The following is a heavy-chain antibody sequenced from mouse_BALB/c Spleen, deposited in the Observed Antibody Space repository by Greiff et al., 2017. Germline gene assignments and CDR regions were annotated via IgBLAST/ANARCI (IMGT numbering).Heavy chain of an antibody. CDR3: ARHGDYDYPYYFDY. D-gene: IGHD2-4*01. Sequence: EVQGVESGGGLVKPGGSLKLSCAASGFAFSSYDMSWVRQTPEKRLEWVAYISSGGGSTYYPDTVKGRFTISRDNAKNTLYLQMSSLKSEDTAMYYCARHGDYDYPYYFDYWGQGTTLTVSS. CDR2: ISSGGGST. V-gene: IGHV5-12-1*01. CDR1: GFAFSSYD. J-gene: IGHJ2*01.